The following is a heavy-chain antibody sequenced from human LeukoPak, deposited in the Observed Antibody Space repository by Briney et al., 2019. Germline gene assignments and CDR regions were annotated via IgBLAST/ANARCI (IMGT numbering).Heavy chain of an antibody. D-gene: IGHD3-3*01. CDR3: ARVPNYDFWSGYYRDYYYYYMDV. Sequence: PGGSLRLSCAASGFTFSDYYMSWIRQAPGKGLEWVSYISSSGSTIYYADSVKGRFTISRDNAKNSLYLQMNSLRAEDTAVYYCARVPNYDFWSGYYRDYYYYYMDVRGKGTTVTVSS. CDR2: ISSSGSTI. V-gene: IGHV3-11*01. J-gene: IGHJ6*03. CDR1: GFTFSDYY.